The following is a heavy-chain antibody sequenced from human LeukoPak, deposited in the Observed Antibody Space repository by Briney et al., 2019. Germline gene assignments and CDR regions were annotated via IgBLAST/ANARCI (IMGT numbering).Heavy chain of an antibody. CDR1: GDSVSSNSAA. CDR3: ARSHDSGYDHLNWFDP. Sequence: SQTLSLTCAISGDSVSSNSAAWNWIRQSPSRGLEWLGRTYYRSKWYNDYAVSVKSRITINPDTSKNQFSLQLNSVTPEDTAVYYCARSHDSGYDHLNWFDPWGQGTLVTVSS. J-gene: IGHJ5*02. D-gene: IGHD5-12*01. CDR2: TYYRSKWYN. V-gene: IGHV6-1*01.